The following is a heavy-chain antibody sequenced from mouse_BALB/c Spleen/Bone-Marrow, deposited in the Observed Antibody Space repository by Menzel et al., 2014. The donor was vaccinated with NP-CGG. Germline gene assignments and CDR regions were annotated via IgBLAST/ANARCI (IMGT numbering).Heavy chain of an antibody. J-gene: IGHJ4*01. CDR2: ISDGGSYT. D-gene: IGHD2-14*01. CDR3: ARTYRPFALDY. V-gene: IGHV5-4*02. CDR1: GFTFSDYY. Sequence: EVQRVESGGGLVKPGGSLKLSCAASGFTFSDYYMYWVRQTPEKGLEWVATISDGGSYTDYPGSVKGRFTVSRDNAKNNLYLQMSSLKSEDTAMYFCARTYRPFALDYWGQGTSVTVSS.